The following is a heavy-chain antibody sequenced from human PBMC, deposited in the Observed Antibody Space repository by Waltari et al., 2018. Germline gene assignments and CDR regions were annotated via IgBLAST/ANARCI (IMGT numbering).Heavy chain of an antibody. D-gene: IGHD5-12*01. CDR3: ARGNLRAGYDPYFDY. J-gene: IGHJ4*02. CDR1: GYSLTSHY. CDR2: INPTGGSS. V-gene: IGHV1-46*01. Sequence: QVQLVQSGAEMKKPGASVKVSCRASGYSLTSHYMHWVRLAPGQGLQWMGLINPTGGSSSYAETFQGRVTVTSDTSTSTVYMELSSLNIDDTAVYYCARGNLRAGYDPYFDYWGQGTQVTVSS.